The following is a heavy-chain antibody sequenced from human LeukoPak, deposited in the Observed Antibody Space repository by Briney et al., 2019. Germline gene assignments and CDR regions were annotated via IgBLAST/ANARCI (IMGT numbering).Heavy chain of an antibody. V-gene: IGHV4-4*07. CDR3: ARGLRWSYYMDV. CDR2: IYSSGST. J-gene: IGHJ6*03. CDR1: GGSISGYY. D-gene: IGHD5-24*01. Sequence: SETLSLTCTVSGGSISGYYWSWIRQPAGKGLEWIGRIYSSGSTNYNPSLKSRVTMSVDTSKNQFSLKLSSVTAADTAVYYCARGLRWSYYMDVWGKGTTVTVSS.